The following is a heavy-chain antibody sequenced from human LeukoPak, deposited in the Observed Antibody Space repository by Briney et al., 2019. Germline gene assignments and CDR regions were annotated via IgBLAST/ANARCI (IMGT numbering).Heavy chain of an antibody. CDR1: GFTFRSYW. Sequence: GGSLRLSCAASGFTFRSYWMHWVRQAPGKGLVWVSRINSDGSSTIYADSVKGRFTISRDNAKNTLYLQMNSLRAEDTAVYYCARGRAGNYYNHNDYWGQGILVTVSS. CDR3: ARGRAGNYYNHNDY. CDR2: INSDGSST. V-gene: IGHV3-74*01. D-gene: IGHD3-10*01. J-gene: IGHJ4*01.